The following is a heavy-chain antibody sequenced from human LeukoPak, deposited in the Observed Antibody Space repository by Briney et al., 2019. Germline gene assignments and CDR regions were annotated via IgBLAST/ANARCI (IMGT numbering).Heavy chain of an antibody. CDR3: ARDAHTGSGTYWGGVDYYYGLDV. J-gene: IGHJ6*02. V-gene: IGHV3-66*01. Sequence: GGSLRLSCAASGFTFSDYYMSWIRQAPGKGLEWVSVVYGGDTTYYADSVQGRFTISRDNSKNTLYLQMNSLRAEDAAVYYCARDAHTGSGTYWGGVDYYYGLDVWGQGTTVTVSS. CDR2: VYGGDTT. D-gene: IGHD3-10*01. CDR1: GFTFSDYY.